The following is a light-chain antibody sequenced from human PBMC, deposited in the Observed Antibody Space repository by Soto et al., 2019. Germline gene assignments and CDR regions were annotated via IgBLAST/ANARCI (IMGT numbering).Light chain of an antibody. Sequence: EIVLTQSPGTLSLSPGERATLSCRASQSVSSSYLAWYQQKPGQAPRLLIYGASSRATGIPDRFSGSGSGTXXXXXXXXXXXXXXXVYYCQQYXSLWFTFGPGTKVDIK. CDR2: GAS. V-gene: IGKV3-20*01. CDR3: QQYXSLWFT. CDR1: QSVSSSY. J-gene: IGKJ3*01.